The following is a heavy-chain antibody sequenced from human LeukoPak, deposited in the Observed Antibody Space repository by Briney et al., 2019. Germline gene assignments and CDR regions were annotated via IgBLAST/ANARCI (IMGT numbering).Heavy chain of an antibody. CDR1: GITFSSHA. J-gene: IGHJ4*02. D-gene: IGHD6-19*01. CDR3: YVSGWTEDIDD. CDR2: ISDNGGMT. V-gene: IGHV3-64D*06. Sequence: PGGSLRLSCSASGITFSSHAMHWVRQAPGKGLGYVSAISDNGGMTFYADSVKGRFTISRDNSKNTLYLQMSSLRGEDTAVYYCYVSGWTEDIDDWGQGTLVTVSS.